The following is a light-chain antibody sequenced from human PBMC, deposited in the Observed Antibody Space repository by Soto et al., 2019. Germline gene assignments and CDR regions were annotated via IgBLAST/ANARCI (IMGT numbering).Light chain of an antibody. J-gene: IGLJ1*01. Sequence: QSVLTQPGSVSGSLGQSIPISCSGTSSDVGAYNYVSWYQQYPGKAPKLMIYHVTDRPSGVSNRFSGSKSGNTASLTISGLQAEDEADYYCCSYTTSNTFVFGTGTKVTV. CDR3: CSYTTSNTFV. V-gene: IGLV2-14*01. CDR2: HVT. CDR1: SSDVGAYNY.